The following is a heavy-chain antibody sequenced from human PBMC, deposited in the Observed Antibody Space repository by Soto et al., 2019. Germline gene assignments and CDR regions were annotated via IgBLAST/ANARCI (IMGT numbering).Heavy chain of an antibody. D-gene: IGHD6-19*01. V-gene: IGHV3-21*01. CDR2: ISSSSSYI. CDR3: ASEQWAGGMDV. Sequence: EVQLVESGGGLVKPGGSLRLSCAASGFTFSSYSMNWVRQAPGKGLEWVSSISSSSSYIDYADSVKGRFTISRDSAKNSLYLQMNSMRAEYTAVYYCASEQWAGGMDVWGQGTTVTVSS. CDR1: GFTFSSYS. J-gene: IGHJ6*02.